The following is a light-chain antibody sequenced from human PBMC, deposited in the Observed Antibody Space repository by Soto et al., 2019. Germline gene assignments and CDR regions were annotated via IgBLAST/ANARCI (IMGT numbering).Light chain of an antibody. CDR2: GAS. Sequence: EIVLTQSPGTLSLSPGERATLSCRVSQSVRSSYLAWYQQKPGQAPRLLIYGASSRATGIPDRFSGSGSGTDFTLTISRLEPEDFALYYCQQYGSSPWTFGQGTKVEIK. J-gene: IGKJ1*01. V-gene: IGKV3-20*01. CDR3: QQYGSSPWT. CDR1: QSVRSSY.